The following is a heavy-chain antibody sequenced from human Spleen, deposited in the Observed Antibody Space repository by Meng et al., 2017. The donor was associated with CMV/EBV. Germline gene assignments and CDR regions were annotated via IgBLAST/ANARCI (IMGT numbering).Heavy chain of an antibody. CDR2: IIPILGIA. CDR1: GYTFTDYY. CDR3: AGRFLEWSGMDV. V-gene: IGHV1-69*02. J-gene: IGHJ6*02. Sequence: SVKVSCKASGYTFTDYYMHWVRQAPGQGLEWMGRIIPILGIANYAQKFQGRVTITADKSTSTAYMELSSLRSEDTAVYYCAGRFLEWSGMDVWGQGTTVTVSS. D-gene: IGHD3-3*01.